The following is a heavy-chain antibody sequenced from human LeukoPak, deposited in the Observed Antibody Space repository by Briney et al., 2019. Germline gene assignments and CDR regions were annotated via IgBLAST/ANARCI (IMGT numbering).Heavy chain of an antibody. D-gene: IGHD6-19*01. CDR1: GGSFSDYS. CDR3: ARVLRGCVDY. Sequence: PSETLSLTCAVYGGSFSDYSWTWIRQPPGKGLEWIGEIDHSGSTNYNPSLKSRVTISVDTSKNQFSLKLSSVTAADTAVYYCARVLRGCVDYWGQGTLVTVSS. J-gene: IGHJ4*02. V-gene: IGHV4-34*01. CDR2: IDHSGST.